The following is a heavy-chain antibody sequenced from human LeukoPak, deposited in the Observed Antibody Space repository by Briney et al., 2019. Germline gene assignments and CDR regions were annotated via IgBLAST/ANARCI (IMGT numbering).Heavy chain of an antibody. J-gene: IGHJ3*02. CDR3: ARGSILWWWGTSDAFDI. CDR1: GGSISSSSYY. V-gene: IGHV4-39*01. CDR2: IYYSGST. D-gene: IGHD2-21*01. Sequence: PSETLSLTCTVSGGSISSSSYYWGWIRQPPGKGLEWIGSIYYSGSTYYNPSLKSRVTISIDTSKNQFSLKLSSVTAADTAVYYCARGSILWWWGTSDAFDIWGQGTMVTVSS.